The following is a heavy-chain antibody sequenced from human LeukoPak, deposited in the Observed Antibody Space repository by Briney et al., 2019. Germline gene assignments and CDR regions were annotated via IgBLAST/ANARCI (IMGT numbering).Heavy chain of an antibody. V-gene: IGHV1-8*03. Sequence: GASVKVSCKTSGYSFTTYHINWVRQASGQGLEWLGWMNPYTGDRGYAQRFQGRLSITSVTSISTAYMELGSLKSDDTAVYFCARTTSFTASGYDCWGQGTLVTVSS. J-gene: IGHJ4*02. CDR3: ARTTSFTASGYDC. CDR2: MNPYTGDR. CDR1: GYSFTTYH. D-gene: IGHD6-25*01.